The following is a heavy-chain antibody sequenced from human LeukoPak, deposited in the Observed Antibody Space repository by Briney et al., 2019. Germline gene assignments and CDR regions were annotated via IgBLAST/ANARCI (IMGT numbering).Heavy chain of an antibody. V-gene: IGHV3-23*01. CDR2: ISGSGGST. CDR1: GFTVSSNY. CDR3: TTDGGGYYDSNRYFDY. D-gene: IGHD3-22*01. J-gene: IGHJ4*02. Sequence: GGSLRLSCAASGFTVSSNYMSWVRQAPGKGLEWVSAISGSGGSTYYADSVKGRFTISRDNSKNTLYLQMNSLKTEDTAVYYCTTDGGGYYDSNRYFDYWGQGTLVTVSS.